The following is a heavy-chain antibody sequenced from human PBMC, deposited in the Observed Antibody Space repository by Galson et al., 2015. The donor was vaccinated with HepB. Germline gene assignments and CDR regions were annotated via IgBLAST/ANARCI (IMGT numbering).Heavy chain of an antibody. CDR2: MNPNSANT. D-gene: IGHD3-10*02. CDR1: GYTFINYD. Sequence: SVKVSCKASGYTFINYDINWVRQATGQGLEWMGWMNPNSANTGYAQKFQGRVTMTSNTSITTAYMELSSLRSEDTAVYYCARREKGCSNVRCSGWYFDVWGRGTLVTVSS. J-gene: IGHJ2*01. V-gene: IGHV1-8*01. CDR3: ARREKGCSNVRCSGWYFDV.